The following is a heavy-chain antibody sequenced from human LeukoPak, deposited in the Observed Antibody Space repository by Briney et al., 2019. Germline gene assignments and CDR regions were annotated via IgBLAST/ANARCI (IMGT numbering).Heavy chain of an antibody. V-gene: IGHV4-59*01. Sequence: SETLSLTCTVSGGSMSSYYWSWLRQPPGKGGEWIGYIDYSGSTSYNPSLKSRVTMSVDTSNDQFSLKVSSVTAADTAVYYCARGGSSWYADYWGQGTLVTVSS. J-gene: IGHJ4*02. CDR1: GGSMSSYY. D-gene: IGHD6-13*01. CDR3: ARGGSSWYADY. CDR2: IDYSGST.